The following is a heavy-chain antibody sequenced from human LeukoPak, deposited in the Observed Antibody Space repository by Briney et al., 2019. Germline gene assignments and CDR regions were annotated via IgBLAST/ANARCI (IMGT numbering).Heavy chain of an antibody. V-gene: IGHV3-23*01. CDR3: ARDPGDGGYGSGSHNFDY. CDR1: GFTFSSYA. J-gene: IGHJ4*02. Sequence: QPGGSLRLSCAASGFTFSSYAMSWVRQAPGKGLEWVSAISGSGGSTYYADSVKGRFTISRDNSKNTLYLQMNSLRAEDTAVYYCARDPGDGGYGSGSHNFDYWGQGTLVTVSS. CDR2: ISGSGGST. D-gene: IGHD3-10*01.